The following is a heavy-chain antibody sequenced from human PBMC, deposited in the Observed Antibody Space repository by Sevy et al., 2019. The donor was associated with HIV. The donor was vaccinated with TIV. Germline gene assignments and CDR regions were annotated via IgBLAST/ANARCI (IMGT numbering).Heavy chain of an antibody. V-gene: IGHV3-11*01. D-gene: IGHD3-22*01. CDR2: ISSSGSTI. Sequence: GGSLRLSCAASGFTFSDHYMSWIRQAPGKGLEWVSYISSSGSTIYYADSVKGRFTISRVNAKNSLNLQMNSLRAEDTAVYYCASYTYYYDSSGYNSWGQGTLVTVSS. J-gene: IGHJ4*02. CDR3: ASYTYYYDSSGYNS. CDR1: GFTFSDHY.